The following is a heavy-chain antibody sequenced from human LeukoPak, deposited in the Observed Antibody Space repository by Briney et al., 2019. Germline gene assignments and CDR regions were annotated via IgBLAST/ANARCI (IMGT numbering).Heavy chain of an antibody. CDR1: GFTFRNHW. J-gene: IGHJ5*02. CDR3: ARYSGSYSPRLSWFDP. D-gene: IGHD1-26*01. V-gene: IGHV3-74*03. CDR2: ISSDGSST. Sequence: GGSLRLSCAASGFTFRNHWMHWVRQTPGKGLVWVSRISSDGSSTTYADSVKGRFTISRDNAKNTLYLQMNSLRAEDTALYYCARYSGSYSPRLSWFDPWGQGTLVTVSS.